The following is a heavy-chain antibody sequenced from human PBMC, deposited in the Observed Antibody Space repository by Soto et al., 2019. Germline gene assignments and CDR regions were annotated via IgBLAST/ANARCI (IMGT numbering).Heavy chain of an antibody. D-gene: IGHD3-16*01. CDR3: AGWGGDGNNY. CDR1: GFTFTHFY. J-gene: IGHJ4*02. Sequence: EAQLVQSGGGLVQPGGSLRLACVGSGFTFTHFYMNWVRQAPGKGLEWVANIRPDGNVANDVESVKGRLTTSSYNAKNSLFLQMNSLRSDDTAVYYCAGWGGDGNNYWGQGILVTVSS. V-gene: IGHV3-7*03. CDR2: IRPDGNVA.